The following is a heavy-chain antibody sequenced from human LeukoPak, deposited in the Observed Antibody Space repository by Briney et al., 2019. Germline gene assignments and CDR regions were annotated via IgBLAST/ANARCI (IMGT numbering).Heavy chain of an antibody. D-gene: IGHD6-19*01. Sequence: GGSLRLSCAASGFTFSSYAMHWVRQAPGKGLEWVAVISYDGSNKYYADSVKGRFTISRDNSKNTLYLQMNSLRAEDTAVYYSARDKAGRGSGYFDYWGQGTLVTVSS. CDR2: ISYDGSNK. CDR1: GFTFSSYA. V-gene: IGHV3-30-3*01. J-gene: IGHJ4*02. CDR3: ARDKAGRGSGYFDY.